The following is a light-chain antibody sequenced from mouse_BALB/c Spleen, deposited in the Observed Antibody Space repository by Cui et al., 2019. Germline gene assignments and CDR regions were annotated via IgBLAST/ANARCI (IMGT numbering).Light chain of an antibody. Sequence: QIVHTQFPAIMSASPGEKVTITGMTRSSVSYMHWFQQEPGTSPKLWIYSTSNLASAVPARFSGNASGTSYSLTISRMEAEDAATYYCQQRSSYPFASGTKLEVK. J-gene: IGKJ4*01. CDR1: SSVSY. CDR2: STS. V-gene: IGKV4-57*01. CDR3: QQRSSYP.